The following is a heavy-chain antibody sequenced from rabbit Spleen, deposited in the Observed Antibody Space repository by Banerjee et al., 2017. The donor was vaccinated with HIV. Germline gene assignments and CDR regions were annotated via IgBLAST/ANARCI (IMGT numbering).Heavy chain of an antibody. CDR3: ARDTSSSFSSYGMDL. V-gene: IGHV1S40*01. CDR1: GFDFSTYS. CDR2: IGGGVSSIT. Sequence: QSLEESGGDLVKPGASLTLSCKASGFDFSTYSMSWVRQPPGKGPEWIACIGGGVSSITYYATWAKGRFTISKTSSTTVTLQMTSLTVADTATYFCARDTSSSFSSYGMDLWGPGTLVTVS. D-gene: IGHD1-1*01. J-gene: IGHJ6*01.